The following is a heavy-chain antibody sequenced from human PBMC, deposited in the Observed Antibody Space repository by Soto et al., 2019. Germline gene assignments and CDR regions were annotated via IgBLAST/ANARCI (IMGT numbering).Heavy chain of an antibody. CDR1: GFTFSNYG. D-gene: IGHD2-21*02. CDR3: ARERSDSYSFDY. CDR2: ISYDGSSDNTI. J-gene: IGHJ4*02. Sequence: PGGSLRLSCAASGFTFSNYGMYRVRQAPGKGLEWVAFISYDGSSDNTIYYADSMKGRFTISRDNAKKSLYLQMYSLRAEDTAVYYCARERSDSYSFDYWGQGTLVTVSS. V-gene: IGHV3-48*04.